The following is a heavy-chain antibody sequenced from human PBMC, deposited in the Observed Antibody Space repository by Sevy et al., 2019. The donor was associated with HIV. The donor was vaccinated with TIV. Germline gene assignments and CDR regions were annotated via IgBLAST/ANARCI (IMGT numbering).Heavy chain of an antibody. CDR2: ISSDGGST. D-gene: IGHD3-3*01. CDR3: VKDPGYNCWRVDYGMDV. V-gene: IGHV3-64D*06. J-gene: IGHJ6*02. Sequence: GGSLRLSCSGSGFSFSNSAMNWVRQTPGKGLKYVSAISSDGGSTYYTDSVRGRFTISRDNSKNTLYLQMSSLRVEDTAVEYCVKDPGYNCWRVDYGMDVWGQGTTVTVSS. CDR1: GFSFSNSA.